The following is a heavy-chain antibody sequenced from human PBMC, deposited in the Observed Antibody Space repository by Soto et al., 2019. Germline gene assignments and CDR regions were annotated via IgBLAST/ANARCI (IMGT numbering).Heavy chain of an antibody. V-gene: IGHV4-59*01. J-gene: IGHJ4*02. D-gene: IGHD3-22*01. CDR1: GGSISSYY. Sequence: SETLSLTCTVSGGSISSYYWSWIRQPPGKGLEWIGYIYYSGSTNYNPSLKSRVTISVDTSKNQFSLKLSSVTAADTAVYYCARETSRYYDSSGYYYGYFDYWGQGTLVTVSS. CDR3: ARETSRYYDSSGYYYGYFDY. CDR2: IYYSGST.